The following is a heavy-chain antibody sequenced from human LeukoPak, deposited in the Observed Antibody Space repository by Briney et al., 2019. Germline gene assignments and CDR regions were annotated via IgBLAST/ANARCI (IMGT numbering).Heavy chain of an antibody. CDR3: ARGDVVEYYFDY. CDR1: GGSISSGGYY. J-gene: IGHJ4*02. V-gene: IGHV4-31*03. CDR2: IYYSGST. Sequence: SQTLSLTCTVSGGSISSGGYYWSWIRQHPGRGLEWIGYIYYSGSTYYNPSLKSRVTISVDTSKNQFSLKLSSVTAADTAVYYCARGDVVEYYFDYWGQGTLVTVSS. D-gene: IGHD5-12*01.